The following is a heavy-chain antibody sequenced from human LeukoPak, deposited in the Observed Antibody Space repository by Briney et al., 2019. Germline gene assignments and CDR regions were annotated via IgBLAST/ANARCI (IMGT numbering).Heavy chain of an antibody. CDR3: ARVVDTAMVGPSYFDY. CDR1: GGSISSGSYY. D-gene: IGHD5-18*01. CDR2: IYTSGST. Sequence: SETLSLTCTVSGGSISSGSYYWSWIRQPAGKGLEWIGRIYTSGSTNYNPSLKSRVTISVDTSKNQFSLKLSSVTAADTAVYYCARVVDTAMVGPSYFDYWGQGTLVTVSS. J-gene: IGHJ4*02. V-gene: IGHV4-61*02.